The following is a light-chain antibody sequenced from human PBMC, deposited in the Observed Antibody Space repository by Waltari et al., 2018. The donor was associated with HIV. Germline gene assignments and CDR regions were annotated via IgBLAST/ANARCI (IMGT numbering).Light chain of an antibody. CDR3: QSYDSSLNAWV. J-gene: IGLJ3*02. CDR1: SSNIAARYD. CDR2: ENT. V-gene: IGLV1-40*01. Sequence: QSVLTQPPSVSGAPAQSVTISCKGSSSNIAARYDAHWYQQFQRTPPKLVLFENTNRPAGIPDLFSGSKSGTSASLVITGVQAEDEADYYCQSYDSSLNAWVFGGGTKLTVL.